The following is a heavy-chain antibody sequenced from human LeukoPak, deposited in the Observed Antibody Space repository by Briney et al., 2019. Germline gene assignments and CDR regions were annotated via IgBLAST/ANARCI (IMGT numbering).Heavy chain of an antibody. V-gene: IGHV3-23*01. CDR2: ISGSGGST. Sequence: GGSLRLSCAASGFTFSSYAMSWVRQAPGKGLEWVSAISGSGGSTYYADSVKGRFTISRDNSKNMLYLQMNSLRAEDTAVYYCAKAKERGGYDTGGFDYWGQGTLVTVSS. J-gene: IGHJ4*02. D-gene: IGHD5-12*01. CDR3: AKAKERGGYDTGGFDY. CDR1: GFTFSSYA.